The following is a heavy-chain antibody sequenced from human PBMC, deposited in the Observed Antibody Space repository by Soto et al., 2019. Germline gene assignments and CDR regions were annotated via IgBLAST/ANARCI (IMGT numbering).Heavy chain of an antibody. J-gene: IGHJ4*02. CDR3: ARRPHCSGGICYYGLDN. V-gene: IGHV1-8*01. CDR1: GYTFTNSD. Sequence: ASVTVSCKASGYTFTNSDINWVRQAPGQGLEWMGWMNPDSGHAAYAQKFQGRVTLTTSTSTSTVYMEMRRLGSEDTAGYYCARRPHCSGGICYYGLDNWGQGTLVSVPS. CDR2: MNPDSGHA. D-gene: IGHD2-15*01.